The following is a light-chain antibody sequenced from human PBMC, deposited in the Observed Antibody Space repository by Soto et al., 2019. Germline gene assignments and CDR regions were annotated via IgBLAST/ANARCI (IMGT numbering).Light chain of an antibody. CDR1: SSDVGGYNY. CDR3: SSYTSSSTLVV. CDR2: YVS. J-gene: IGLJ2*01. Sequence: QSALTQPASVSGSPGQSITISCTGTSSDVGGYNYVSWYQQHPGKAPKLMIYYVSNRPSGVSNRFSGSKSGNTASLTISGLQAEEEADYYCSSYTSSSTLVVFAGGPKL. V-gene: IGLV2-14*01.